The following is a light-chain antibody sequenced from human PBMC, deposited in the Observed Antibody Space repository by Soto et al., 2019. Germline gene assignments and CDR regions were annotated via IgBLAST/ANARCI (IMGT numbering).Light chain of an antibody. CDR1: QSVGRK. Sequence: EIVMTQSPATLSVSPGDGAALSCXASQSVGRKVAWYPKKPGQAPRLLIVGASTRATGIPARVSGRGSGTEFTLTISSLQSEDFAVDYCQQYNNWPWTLGQGTKVEIK. J-gene: IGKJ1*01. CDR2: GAS. V-gene: IGKV3-15*01. CDR3: QQYNNWPWT.